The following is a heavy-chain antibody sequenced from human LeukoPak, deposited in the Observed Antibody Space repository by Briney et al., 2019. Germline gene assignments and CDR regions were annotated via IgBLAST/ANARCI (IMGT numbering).Heavy chain of an antibody. D-gene: IGHD6-19*01. J-gene: IGHJ4*02. CDR2: ISSSSSYI. Sequence: PGGSLILSCAASGFTFSSYSMNWVRQAPGKGLEWVSSISSSSSYIYYADSVKGRFTISRDNAKNSLYLQMNSLRAEDTAVYYCARDDGGIAVAGYDYWGQGTLVTVSS. V-gene: IGHV3-21*01. CDR3: ARDDGGIAVAGYDY. CDR1: GFTFSSYS.